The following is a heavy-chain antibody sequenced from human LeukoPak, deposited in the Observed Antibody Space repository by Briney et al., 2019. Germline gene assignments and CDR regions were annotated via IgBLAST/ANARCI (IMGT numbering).Heavy chain of an antibody. J-gene: IGHJ4*02. D-gene: IGHD4-11*01. Sequence: SETLSLTCAVYGGSFSGYYWSWIRQPPGKGLEWIGEINHSGSTNYNPSLKSRVTISVDTSKNQFSLKLSSVTAADTAVYYCARGDRTATTFGFDYWGQGTLVTVSS. CDR2: INHSGST. CDR1: GGSFSGYY. V-gene: IGHV4-34*01. CDR3: ARGDRTATTFGFDY.